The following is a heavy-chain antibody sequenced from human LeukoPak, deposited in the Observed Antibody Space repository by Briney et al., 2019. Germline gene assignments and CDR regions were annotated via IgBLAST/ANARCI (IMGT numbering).Heavy chain of an antibody. CDR2: FDPKGGET. D-gene: IGHD2-8*01. V-gene: IGHV1-24*01. Sequence: AAVKVSFKVSGYTVTELSMHWERQAPGKGLEWMGGFDPKGGETIYSQKFQGRGTMTENTSTDTAYMKLSSVRSEDTAADYCAAVGYCTNGVCYTGGRNWFDPWGEGTLVTASS. CDR1: GYTVTELS. J-gene: IGHJ5*02. CDR3: AAVGYCTNGVCYTGGRNWFDP.